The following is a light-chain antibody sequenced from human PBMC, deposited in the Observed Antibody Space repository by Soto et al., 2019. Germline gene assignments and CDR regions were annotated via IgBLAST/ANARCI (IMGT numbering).Light chain of an antibody. CDR1: NSNIGSNT. V-gene: IGLV1-44*01. CDR3: AAWDDSLNGWV. J-gene: IGLJ3*02. Sequence: QPVLTQPPSASGTPGQRVTISCSGSNSNIGSNTVNWYQHLPGTAPKLLIYSNIQRPSGVPDRFSGSKSGTSASLAISGLQSEDEADYYCAAWDDSLNGWVFGGGTKLTVL. CDR2: SNI.